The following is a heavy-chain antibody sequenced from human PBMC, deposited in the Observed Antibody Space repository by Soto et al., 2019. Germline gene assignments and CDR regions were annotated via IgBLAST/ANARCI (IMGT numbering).Heavy chain of an antibody. CDR3: AREYCSSTSCPRVFDY. Sequence: QVQLVESGGGVVQPGRSLRLSCAASGFTFSSYGMHWVRQAPGKGLEWVAVIWYDGSNKYYADSVKGRFTISRDNSKNTLYLQMNSLRAEDTAVSYCAREYCSSTSCPRVFDYWGQGTLVTVSS. CDR1: GFTFSSYG. D-gene: IGHD2-2*01. CDR2: IWYDGSNK. J-gene: IGHJ4*02. V-gene: IGHV3-33*01.